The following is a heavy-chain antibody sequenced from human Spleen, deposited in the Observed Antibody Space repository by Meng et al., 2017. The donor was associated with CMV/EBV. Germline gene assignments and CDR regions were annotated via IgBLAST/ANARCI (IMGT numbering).Heavy chain of an antibody. J-gene: IGHJ4*02. Sequence: CNASGYTFTGYYIHWMRQAPGQGLEWMGRMNPNSGGTNYVQKFQGRVTLTRDTSVKTAYMELTRLTSDDTAVYFCACSLLDTSPTEYWGQGTLVTVSS. D-gene: IGHD2-2*01. V-gene: IGHV1-2*06. CDR2: MNPNSGGT. CDR1: GYTFTGYY. CDR3: ACSLLDTSPTEY.